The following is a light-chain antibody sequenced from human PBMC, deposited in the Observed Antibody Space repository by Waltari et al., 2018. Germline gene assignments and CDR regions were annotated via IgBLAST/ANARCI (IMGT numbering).Light chain of an antibody. J-gene: IGLJ1*01. Sequence: QSALTQPASVSGSPGQSITISCPGTNSDVGDYNYVSWYPQHPGNAPKLMICEVSDRPSGVSNRFSGSKSGSTASLTISGLQAADEADYYCSSYTSNSISWVFGTGTKVTVL. CDR1: NSDVGDYNY. CDR3: SSYTSNSISWV. CDR2: EVS. V-gene: IGLV2-14*01.